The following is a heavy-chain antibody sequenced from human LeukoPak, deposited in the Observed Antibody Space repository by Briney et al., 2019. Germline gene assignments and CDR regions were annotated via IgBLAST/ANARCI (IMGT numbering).Heavy chain of an antibody. CDR2: ISGRGDRT. J-gene: IGHJ4*02. Sequence: GGSLRLSCAASGFTFSSYAMSWVRQAPGKGLEWVSAISGRGDRTYYADSVKGRFTISRDNSKNTLYQQMNSLRAEDTAVYYCAKEQSSSGFFDYWGQGTLVTVSS. CDR1: GFTFSSYA. CDR3: AKEQSSSGFFDY. V-gene: IGHV3-23*01. D-gene: IGHD6-6*01.